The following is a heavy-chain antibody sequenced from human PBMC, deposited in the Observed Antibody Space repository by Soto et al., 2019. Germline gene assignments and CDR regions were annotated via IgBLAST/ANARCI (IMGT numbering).Heavy chain of an antibody. CDR2: IGPSDSYT. D-gene: IGHD2-15*01. J-gene: IGHJ6*02. CDR1: GYSFTSYW. Sequence: GESLKISCKGSGYSFTSYWINWVRQMPGKGLEWMGEIGPSDSYTNYSPSFQGHVTFSTDRSISTASLAWSSLRASDTATYFCVRRAVVEVADTPYYGMDVWGQGTTVTVSS. V-gene: IGHV5-10-1*01. CDR3: VRRAVVEVADTPYYGMDV.